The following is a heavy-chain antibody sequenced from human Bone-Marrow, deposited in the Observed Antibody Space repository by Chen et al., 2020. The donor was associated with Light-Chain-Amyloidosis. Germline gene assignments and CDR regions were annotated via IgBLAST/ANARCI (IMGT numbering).Heavy chain of an antibody. J-gene: IGHJ4*02. D-gene: IGHD5-12*01. Sequence: EVQLEQSGPEVKKPGESLKISCKGSGYTFPNYWIGGVRQMPGKGLEWMGGIYPDYSDARYSPSFEGQFTISADKSITTAYLQWRSLKASDTAMYYCVRRRDGYNFDYWGQGTLVTVSS. CDR3: VRRRDGYNFDY. CDR1: GYTFPNYW. V-gene: IGHV5-51*01. CDR2: IYPDYSDA.